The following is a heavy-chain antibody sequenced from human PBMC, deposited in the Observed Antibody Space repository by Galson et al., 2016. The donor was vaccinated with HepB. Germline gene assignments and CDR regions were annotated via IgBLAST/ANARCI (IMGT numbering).Heavy chain of an antibody. J-gene: IGHJ4*02. CDR2: SDWDDDK. V-gene: IGHV2-70*04. CDR1: GFSLTTSGMR. CDR3: ARSTYYGDYVYFDY. D-gene: IGHD4-17*01. Sequence: ALVKPTQTLTLTCTFSGFSLTTSGMRVNWIRQPPGKALEWLARSDWDDDKFYRTSLKTRPNISKDTSKNQVVLTMTNMDPVYTATYYCARSTYYGDYVYFDYWGQGTLVIVSS.